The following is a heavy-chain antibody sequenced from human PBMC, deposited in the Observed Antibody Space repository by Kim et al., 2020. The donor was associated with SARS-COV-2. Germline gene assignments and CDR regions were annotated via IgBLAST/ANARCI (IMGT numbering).Heavy chain of an antibody. V-gene: IGHV4-31*02. J-gene: IGHJ3*02. Sequence: KSRITISVDTSKTQFSLTLSSVTAADTAVYYCARGGSITIFGVVIGAFDIWGQGTMVTVSS. CDR3: ARGGSITIFGVVIGAFDI. D-gene: IGHD3-3*01.